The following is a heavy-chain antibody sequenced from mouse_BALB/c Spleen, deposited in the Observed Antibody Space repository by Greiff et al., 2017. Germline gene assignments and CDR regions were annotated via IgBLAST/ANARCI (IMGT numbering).Heavy chain of an antibody. V-gene: IGHV3-2*02. CDR2: ISYSGST. Sequence: EVKLMESGPGLVKPSQSLSLTCTVTGYSITSDYAWNWIRQFPGNKLEWMGYISYSGSTSYNPSLKSRISITRDTSKNQFFLQLNSVTTEDTATYYCARESYGNLPYAMDYWGQGTSVTVSS. CDR3: ARESYGNLPYAMDY. D-gene: IGHD2-1*01. J-gene: IGHJ4*01. CDR1: GYSITSDYA.